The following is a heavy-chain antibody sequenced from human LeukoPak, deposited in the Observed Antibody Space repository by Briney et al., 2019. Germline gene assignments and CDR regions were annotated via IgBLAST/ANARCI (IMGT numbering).Heavy chain of an antibody. V-gene: IGHV3-74*01. Sequence: PGGSLRLSCAASGFTFSNYLMHWVRQAPGKGLVWVSRNTSDGSTTNYADSVKGRFTISRDNAKNTLYLQMNSLRVDDTAVYYCARSKTGTIDYWGQGTLVTVSS. CDR3: ARSKTGTIDY. D-gene: IGHD1/OR15-1a*01. CDR1: GFTFSNYL. CDR2: NTSDGSTT. J-gene: IGHJ4*02.